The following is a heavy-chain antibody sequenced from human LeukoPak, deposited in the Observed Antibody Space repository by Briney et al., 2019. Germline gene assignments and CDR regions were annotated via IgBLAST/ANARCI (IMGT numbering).Heavy chain of an antibody. CDR2: IWYDGSNK. J-gene: IGHJ4*02. CDR3: AKSRAAAGKVVDY. D-gene: IGHD6-13*01. CDR1: GFTFSSYG. V-gene: IGHV3-33*06. Sequence: PGRSLRLSCAASGFTFSSYGMHWVRQAPGKGLEWVAVIWYDGSNKYYADSMKGRFTISRDNSKNTLYLQMNSLRAEDTAVYYCAKSRAAAGKVVDYWGQGTLVTVSS.